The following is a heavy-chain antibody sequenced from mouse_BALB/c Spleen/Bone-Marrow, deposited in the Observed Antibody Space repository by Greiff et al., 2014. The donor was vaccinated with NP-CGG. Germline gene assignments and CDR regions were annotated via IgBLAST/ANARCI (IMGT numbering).Heavy chain of an antibody. Sequence: DVMLVESGGGLAQPGGSRKLSCAASGFTFSDYGMAWVRQAPGKGPEWVAFISNLAYSIYYADTVTGRFTISRENAKNTLYLEMSSLRSEDTAMYYCAREGGAMDYWGQGTPVTVSS. J-gene: IGHJ4*01. CDR2: ISNLAYSI. CDR1: GFTFSDYG. V-gene: IGHV5-15*02. CDR3: AREGGAMDY.